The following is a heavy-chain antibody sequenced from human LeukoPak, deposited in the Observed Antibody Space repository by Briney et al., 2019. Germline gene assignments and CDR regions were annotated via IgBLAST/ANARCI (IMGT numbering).Heavy chain of an antibody. Sequence: GRSLRLSCAASGFTFSSYAMHWVRQAPGKGLEWVAVISYDGSNKYYADSVKGRFTISRDNAKNTVYLQMNSLRAEDTAVYYCARDHTTMPSYWGQGTLVTVSS. CDR2: ISYDGSNK. V-gene: IGHV3-30-3*01. D-gene: IGHD5-18*01. CDR1: GFTFSSYA. J-gene: IGHJ4*02. CDR3: ARDHTTMPSY.